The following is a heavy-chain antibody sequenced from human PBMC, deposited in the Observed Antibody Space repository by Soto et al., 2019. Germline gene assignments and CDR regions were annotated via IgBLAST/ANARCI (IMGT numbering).Heavy chain of an antibody. D-gene: IGHD2-8*01. CDR2: ILDDGSDQ. CDR1: GFTFSKYG. V-gene: IGHV3-33*05. Sequence: QVQLMESGGGVIQHGRSLRLSCAASGFTFSKYGMHWVRQAPGKGLEWVAVILDDGSDQRYGDSVKGRFTISRDNSKNTLYLQINSLRVEDTAVYYRVRDDDRPDNGLDLWGQGTMVTVSS. CDR3: VRDDDRPDNGLDL. J-gene: IGHJ3*01.